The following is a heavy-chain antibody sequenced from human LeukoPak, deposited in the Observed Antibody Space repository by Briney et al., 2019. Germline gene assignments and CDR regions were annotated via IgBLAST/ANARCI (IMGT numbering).Heavy chain of an antibody. CDR3: TSASYFT. D-gene: IGHD1-26*01. Sequence: GGSLRLSCAASGVTFSSYEMNWVRQAPGKGLEWISCISSDGSMIGYADSVKGRFTISRDNTKNSVYLQMDSLRAEDTAVYYCTSASYFTWGQGTLVTVSS. CDR1: GVTFSSYE. V-gene: IGHV3-48*03. J-gene: IGHJ4*02. CDR2: ISSDGSMI.